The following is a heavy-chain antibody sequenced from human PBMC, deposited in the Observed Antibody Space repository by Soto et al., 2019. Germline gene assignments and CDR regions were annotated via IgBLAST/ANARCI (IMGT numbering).Heavy chain of an antibody. J-gene: IGHJ6*02. CDR2: ISGSGGST. D-gene: IGHD4-4*01. V-gene: IGHV3-23*01. CDR1: GFTFSSYA. CDR3: AKGLSVTPAGYYYVIDV. Sequence: GGSLRLSCAASGFTFSSYAMSWVRQAPGKGLEWVSAISGSGGSTYYADSVKGRFTISRDNSKNTLYLQMNSLRAEDTAVYYCAKGLSVTPAGYYYVIDVRAQGTTVTVS.